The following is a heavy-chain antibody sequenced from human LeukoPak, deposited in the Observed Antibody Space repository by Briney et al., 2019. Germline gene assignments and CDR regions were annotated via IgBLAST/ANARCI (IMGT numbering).Heavy chain of an antibody. CDR3: ASTSASYYYYFYGMDV. V-gene: IGHV3-23*01. CDR2: ISGSGGST. J-gene: IGHJ6*02. Sequence: GGSLRLSCAASGFIFSSYAMSWVRQAPGKGLEWVSGISGSGGSTYYADSVKGRFTISRDNSKNTLYLQMNSLRAEDTAVYYCASTSASYYYYFYGMDVWGQGTTVTVSS. CDR1: GFIFSSYA.